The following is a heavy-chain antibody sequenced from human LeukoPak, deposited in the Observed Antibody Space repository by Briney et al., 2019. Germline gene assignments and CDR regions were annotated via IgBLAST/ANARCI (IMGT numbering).Heavy chain of an antibody. CDR1: GFAFSTLT. CDR2: ISSTSSYI. J-gene: IGHJ4*02. Sequence: GGSLRLSCAASGFAFSTLTMNWVRQAPGKGLELVSSISSTSSYIYYADSVKGRFAISRDNSKNTLYLQMNSLRPEDTAVYYCAKDGVRFLEWLLYVDYWGQGTLVTVSS. V-gene: IGHV3-21*01. D-gene: IGHD3-3*01. CDR3: AKDGVRFLEWLLYVDY.